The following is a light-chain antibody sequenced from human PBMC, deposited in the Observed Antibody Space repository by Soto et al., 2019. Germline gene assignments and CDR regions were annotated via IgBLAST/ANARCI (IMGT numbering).Light chain of an antibody. Sequence: DIQLTQSPSFLSASVGDRVTITCRASQGISRYLAWYQQRPGKAPKLLIYGASTLQSGVPSRFSGSGSGTEFTLTISSLQPEDFASYYCQQLNYHPATFGQGTRLEIK. CDR2: GAS. CDR3: QQLNYHPAT. CDR1: QGISRY. J-gene: IGKJ5*01. V-gene: IGKV1-9*01.